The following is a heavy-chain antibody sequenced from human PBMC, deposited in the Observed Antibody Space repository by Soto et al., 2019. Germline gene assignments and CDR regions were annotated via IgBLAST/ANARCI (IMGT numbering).Heavy chain of an antibody. J-gene: IGHJ6*02. CDR1: GGPISSGDYY. V-gene: IGHV4-30-4*01. CDR3: ARITIFGVVPMDV. CDR2: IYYSGST. Sequence: PSETLSLTCTVYGGPISSGDYYWSWIRQPPGKGLEWIGYIYYSGSTYYNPSLKSRVTISVDTSKNQFSLKLSSVTAADTAVYYCARITIFGVVPMDVWGQGTTVTVS. D-gene: IGHD3-3*01.